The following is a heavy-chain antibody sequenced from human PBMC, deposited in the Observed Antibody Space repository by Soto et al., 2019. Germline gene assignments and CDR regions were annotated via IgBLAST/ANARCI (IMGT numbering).Heavy chain of an antibody. J-gene: IGHJ4*02. V-gene: IGHV4-34*01. D-gene: IGHD1-1*01. Sequence: QVQLQQWGAGLLKPSETLSLTCAVYGGSFSGYYWSWIRQPPGKGLEWIGEINHSGSTNYNPSLKSRPPQTADRPKTQSARNLGFGAAADTVLCYCAIGLEERGTDGFDNWGQGTLVP. CDR3: AIGLEERGTDGFDN. CDR2: INHSGST. CDR1: GGSFSGYY.